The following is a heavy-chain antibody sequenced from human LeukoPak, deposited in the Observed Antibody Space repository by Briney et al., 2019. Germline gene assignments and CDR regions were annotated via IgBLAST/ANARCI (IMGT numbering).Heavy chain of an antibody. D-gene: IGHD1-26*01. V-gene: IGHV3-23*01. CDR1: GFTSTTYA. J-gene: IGHJ5*02. CDR3: AKDVGRRLGP. Sequence: GGSLRLSCEVSGFTSTTYAMSWVRQAPGKGLDWVSTITHSGANTFYGDSVRGRFTISRNKSNNTLYLRMNSLTTEDTALYYCAKDVGRRLGPWGQGTLATVSS. CDR2: ITHSGANT.